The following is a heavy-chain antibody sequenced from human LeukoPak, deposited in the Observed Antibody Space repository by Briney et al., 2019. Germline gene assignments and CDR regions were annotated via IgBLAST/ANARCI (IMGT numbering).Heavy chain of an antibody. CDR1: GFTFSSYS. D-gene: IGHD6-13*01. Sequence: GGSLRLSCAASGFTFSSYSMNWVRQAPGKGLEWVSSISSSSSYIYYADSVKGRFTISRDNAKNSLYLQMNSLRAEDTAVYYCAREAMNKAAAGHYYYYMDVWGKGTTVTVSS. CDR2: ISSSSSYI. V-gene: IGHV3-21*01. J-gene: IGHJ6*03. CDR3: AREAMNKAAAGHYYYYMDV.